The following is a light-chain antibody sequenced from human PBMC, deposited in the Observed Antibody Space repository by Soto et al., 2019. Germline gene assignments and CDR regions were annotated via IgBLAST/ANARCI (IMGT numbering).Light chain of an antibody. J-gene: IGKJ5*01. V-gene: IGKV3-11*01. CDR3: QQRSSWPPT. CDR1: QSVSSY. CDR2: DAP. Sequence: ELVLTQSPGTLSLSPGERATLSCRASQSVSSYLAWYQQRPGQAPRLLIYDAPNRATGVPARFSGSGSGTDFTLTISSLEPEDFAVYYCQQRSSWPPTFGQGTRLEIK.